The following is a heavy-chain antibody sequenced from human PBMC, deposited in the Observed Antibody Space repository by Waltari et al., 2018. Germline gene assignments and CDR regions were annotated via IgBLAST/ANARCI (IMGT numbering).Heavy chain of an antibody. J-gene: IGHJ5*02. Sequence: QVQLVQSGAEVKKPGASVKVSCKASGYTFTGYYMHWVRQAPGQGLEWMGRSNPNSGGTSYAQKLQGRVTMTRDTSISTAYMELSRLRSDDTAVYYCARKGHIVPAAIEPWGQGTLVTVSS. CDR2: SNPNSGGT. CDR3: ARKGHIVPAAIEP. D-gene: IGHD2-2*01. V-gene: IGHV1-2*06. CDR1: GYTFTGYY.